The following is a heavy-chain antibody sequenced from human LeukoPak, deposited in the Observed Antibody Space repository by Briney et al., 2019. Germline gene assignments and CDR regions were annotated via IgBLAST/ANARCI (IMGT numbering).Heavy chain of an antibody. V-gene: IGHV3-9*01. Sequence: PGGSLRLSCAASGFTFSSYSMNWVRQAPGKGLEWVSGISWNSGSIGYADSVKGRFTISRDNAKNSLYLQMNSLRAEDTALYYCAKAATMVRGVIGFDYFDYWGQGTLVTVSS. CDR1: GFTFSSYS. CDR3: AKAATMVRGVIGFDYFDY. D-gene: IGHD3-10*01. CDR2: ISWNSGSI. J-gene: IGHJ4*02.